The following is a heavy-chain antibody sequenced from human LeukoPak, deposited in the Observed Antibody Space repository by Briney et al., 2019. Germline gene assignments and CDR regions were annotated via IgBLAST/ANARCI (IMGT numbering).Heavy chain of an antibody. CDR3: ARARFDILTGYYPYYFDY. D-gene: IGHD3-9*01. Sequence: QTGGSLRLSCAASGFTFSSYWMSWVRQAPGKGLEWVADIKQDGSEKYYVDSVKGRFTISRDNAKNSLYLQMNSLRAEDTAVYYCARARFDILTGYYPYYFDYWGQGTLVTVSS. J-gene: IGHJ4*02. CDR1: GFTFSSYW. CDR2: IKQDGSEK. V-gene: IGHV3-7*01.